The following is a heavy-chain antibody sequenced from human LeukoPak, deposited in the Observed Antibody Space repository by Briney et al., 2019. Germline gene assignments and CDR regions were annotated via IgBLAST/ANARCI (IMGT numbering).Heavy chain of an antibody. CDR3: VVVVAATPDFDY. V-gene: IGHV3-30*04. Sequence: GGSLRLSCTASGFTFSTYPIHWVRQAPGKGLEWVAVIADDGKDKHYVESVKGRFTISRDNSENTLYLQMRSLRAEDTAVYYCVVVVAATPDFDYWGQGTLVTVSS. CDR2: IADDGKDK. J-gene: IGHJ4*02. D-gene: IGHD2-15*01. CDR1: GFTFSTYP.